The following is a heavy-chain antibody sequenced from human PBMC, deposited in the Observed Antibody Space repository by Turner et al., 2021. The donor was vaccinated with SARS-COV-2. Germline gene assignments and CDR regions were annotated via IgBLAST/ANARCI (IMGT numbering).Heavy chain of an antibody. CDR3: ARLVRRAEYYFDY. J-gene: IGHJ4*02. V-gene: IGHV4-39*01. CDR2: IYYSGST. Sequence: QLQLQESGPGLVKPSETLSLTCTVSGGSISSSSYYWGWIRQPPGKGLEWIGSIYYSGSTYYNPSVKSRVTISVDTSKNQFSLKLSSVTAADTAVYYCARLVRRAEYYFDYWGQGTLVTVSS. D-gene: IGHD3-10*01. CDR1: GGSISSSSYY.